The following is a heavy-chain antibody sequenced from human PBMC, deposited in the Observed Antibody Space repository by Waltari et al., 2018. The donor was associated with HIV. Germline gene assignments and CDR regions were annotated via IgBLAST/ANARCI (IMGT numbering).Heavy chain of an antibody. V-gene: IGHV4-34*01. J-gene: IGHJ6*02. CDR1: GGSFSGYY. CDR3: ARGFQDCTNGVCHYYYGMDV. CDR2: INHSGST. D-gene: IGHD2-8*01. Sequence: QVQLQQWGAGLLKPSETLSLTCAVYGGSFSGYYWSWIRHPPGKGLEWMWEINHSGSTNYNPSLKSRVTISVDTSKNQFSLKLSSVTAADSAVYCCARGFQDCTNGVCHYYYGMDVWGQGTTVTVSS.